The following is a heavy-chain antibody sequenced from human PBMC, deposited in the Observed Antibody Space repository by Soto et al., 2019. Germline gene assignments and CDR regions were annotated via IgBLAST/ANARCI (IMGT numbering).Heavy chain of an antibody. D-gene: IGHD5-12*01. CDR3: ARGGDVNYYHGMDV. CDR2: ISAYNGKT. V-gene: IGHV1-18*01. Sequence: QVQLVQSGGEVKKPGASVKLSCTASGYTFTSYGISWVRQAPGQGLEWMGWISAYNGKTNYAQNVQGRVTMTTDTSTRTAYMDRRSLGSDDTAVYYCARGGDVNYYHGMDVWGQGTTVTVSS. J-gene: IGHJ6*02. CDR1: GYTFTSYG.